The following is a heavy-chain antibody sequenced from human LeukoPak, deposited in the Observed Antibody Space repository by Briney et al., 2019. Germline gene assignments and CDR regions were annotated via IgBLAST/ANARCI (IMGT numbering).Heavy chain of an antibody. CDR1: GVTGSSSY. CDR2: IYSGGST. D-gene: IGHD2-21*01. V-gene: IGHV3-53*01. Sequence: PGGSLRLSCAASGVTGSSSYMSCVRQAPGKGLEWVSVIYSGGSTYYADSVKGRFTISRDNSKNTLYLQMNSLRAEDTAVYYCARDVVQWGQGTLVTVSS. CDR3: ARDVVQ. J-gene: IGHJ4*02.